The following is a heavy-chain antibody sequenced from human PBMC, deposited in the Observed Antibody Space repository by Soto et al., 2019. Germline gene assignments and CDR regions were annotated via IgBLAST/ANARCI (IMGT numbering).Heavy chain of an antibody. D-gene: IGHD3-16*02. CDR2: IKQDGSEK. CDR3: ARVYYDYIWGSYPLVY. J-gene: IGHJ4*02. CDR1: GFTFSSHW. Sequence: GGSLRLSCAASGFTFSSHWMSWVRQAPGKGLEWLASIKQDGSEKHYVDSEKGRFTISRDNAKNSLYLQMNSLRVEDTAVYYCARVYYDYIWGSYPLVYWGQGTLVTVSS. V-gene: IGHV3-7*01.